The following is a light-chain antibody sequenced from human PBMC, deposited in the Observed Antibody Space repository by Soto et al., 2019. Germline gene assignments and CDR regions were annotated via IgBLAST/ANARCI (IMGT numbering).Light chain of an antibody. Sequence: EIVLTQSPGTLSLSPGERATLSCRASQSVSSTYLAWYQHKLGQTPRLLIYGASSKASSLPDRFSGSGSGKYFTLTISLLAPEDFAVYYCQQYGSSPRSFGQGTKVEVK. J-gene: IGKJ1*01. CDR2: GAS. V-gene: IGKV3-20*01. CDR3: QQYGSSPRS. CDR1: QSVSSTY.